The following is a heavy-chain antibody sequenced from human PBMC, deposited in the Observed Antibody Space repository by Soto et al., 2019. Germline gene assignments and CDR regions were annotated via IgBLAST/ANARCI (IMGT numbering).Heavy chain of an antibody. CDR2: IIPIVDTT. Sequence: QVQLVQSGAEVKKPGSSVRVSCKASGGTLSSSAFSWVRQAPGQGLEWMGGIIPIVDTTKYAEKFQGRVTMTADESTSTAYMEVSSLISEDTAVYYCANIWCHSTTGFLNAMDVWGQGTTVTASS. CDR1: GGTLSSSA. J-gene: IGHJ6*02. V-gene: IGHV1-69*01. D-gene: IGHD6-13*01. CDR3: ANIWCHSTTGFLNAMDV.